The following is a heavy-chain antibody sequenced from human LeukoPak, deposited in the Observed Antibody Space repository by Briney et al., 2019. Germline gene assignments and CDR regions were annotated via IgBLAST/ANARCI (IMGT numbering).Heavy chain of an antibody. Sequence: PGRSLRLSCAASGFTFSSNAMHWVRQAPGKGLEWVAVITYDGSNKYYADSVKGRSTISRDNSRNTLYLQMNSLRAEDTAVYYCARGLLGATTSYFDYWGQGTLVTVSS. V-gene: IGHV3-30-3*01. D-gene: IGHD1-26*01. CDR3: ARGLLGATTSYFDY. J-gene: IGHJ4*02. CDR2: ITYDGSNK. CDR1: GFTFSSNA.